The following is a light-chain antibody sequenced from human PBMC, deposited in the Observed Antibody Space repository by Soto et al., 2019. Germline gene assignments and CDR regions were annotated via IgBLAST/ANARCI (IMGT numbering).Light chain of an antibody. J-gene: IGLJ2*01. CDR1: SSDIGGYNY. CDR3: SSYTSSNTVI. Sequence: QSALTQPASVSGSPGQSITISCTGTSSDIGGYNYVSWYQQQPGKAPKLMIYEVSNRPSGVSSRFSGSKSGNTASLTISGLQADDETDYYCSSYTSSNTVIFGGGTKPTVL. CDR2: EVS. V-gene: IGLV2-14*01.